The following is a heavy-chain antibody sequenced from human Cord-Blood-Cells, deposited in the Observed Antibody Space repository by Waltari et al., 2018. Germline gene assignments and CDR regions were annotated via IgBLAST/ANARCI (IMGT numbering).Heavy chain of an antibody. CDR1: GYXFTSYA. CDR3: ASGDDYGDYDY. CDR2: INAGNGNT. J-gene: IGHJ4*02. V-gene: IGHV1-3*01. Sequence: GYXFTSYAMHWVRQAPGQRLEWMGWINAGNGNTKYSQKFQGRVTITRDTSASTAYMELSSLRSEDTAVYYCASGDDYGDYDYWGQGTLVTVSS. D-gene: IGHD4-17*01.